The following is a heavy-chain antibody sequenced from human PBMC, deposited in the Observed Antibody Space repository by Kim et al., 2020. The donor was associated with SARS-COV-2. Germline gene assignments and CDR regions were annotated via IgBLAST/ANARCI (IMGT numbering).Heavy chain of an antibody. J-gene: IGHJ4*02. Sequence: KWYNDDALSVKSRMTINPDTSKNHFSLQLNSVTPEDTAVYYCARESGPLDYWGPGTLVTVSS. CDR2: KWYN. D-gene: IGHD7-27*01. V-gene: IGHV6-1*01. CDR3: ARESGPLDY.